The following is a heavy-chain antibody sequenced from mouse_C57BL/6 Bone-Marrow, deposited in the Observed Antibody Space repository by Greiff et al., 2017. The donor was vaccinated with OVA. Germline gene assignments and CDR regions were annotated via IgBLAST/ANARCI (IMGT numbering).Heavy chain of an antibody. CDR2: IYPRSGNT. Sequence: QVQLQQSGAELARPGASVKLSCKASGYTFTSYGISWVKQRTGQGLEWIGEIYPRSGNTYYNEKFKGKATLTADKSSSTAYMELRSLTSEDSAVYFCARRVTGTDYYAMDYWGQGTSVTVSS. CDR3: ARRVTGTDYYAMDY. D-gene: IGHD4-1*01. J-gene: IGHJ4*01. V-gene: IGHV1-81*01. CDR1: GYTFTSYG.